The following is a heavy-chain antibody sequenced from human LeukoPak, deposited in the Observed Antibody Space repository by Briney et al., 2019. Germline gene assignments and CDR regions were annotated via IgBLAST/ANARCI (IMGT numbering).Heavy chain of an antibody. CDR3: AKNTHSIAAAGTFDY. V-gene: IGHV3-30-3*01. D-gene: IGHD6-13*01. J-gene: IGHJ4*02. CDR2: ISYDGSNK. Sequence: PGGSLRLSCAASGFTLSRYAMHWVRQAPGKGLEWVAVISYDGSNKYYADSVKGRFTISRGNSKNTLYLQMNSLRAEDTAVYYCAKNTHSIAAAGTFDYWGQGTLVTVSS. CDR1: GFTLSRYA.